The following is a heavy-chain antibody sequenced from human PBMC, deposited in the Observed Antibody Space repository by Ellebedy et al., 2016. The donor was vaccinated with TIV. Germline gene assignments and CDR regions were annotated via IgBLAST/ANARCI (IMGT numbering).Heavy chain of an antibody. CDR1: GFTFSTNA. V-gene: IGHV3-23*01. D-gene: IGHD4-23*01. J-gene: IGHJ4*02. Sequence: GESLKISXAASGFTFSTNAMSWVRQAPGKGLEWVSAIGNSGETYYADSVKGRFTISRDSSKNTLYLQMNTLRAEDTALYYCAKDILRWAFDYWGQGTLVTVSS. CDR2: IGNSGET. CDR3: AKDILRWAFDY.